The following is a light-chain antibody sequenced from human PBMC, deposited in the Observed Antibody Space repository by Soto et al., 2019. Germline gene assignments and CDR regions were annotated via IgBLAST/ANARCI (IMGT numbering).Light chain of an antibody. Sequence: EIVLTQSPDTLSLSPGERATLSCRASQSVSTNSLAWYQQKRGQAPRPLIYGASRRATGTPDRFSGSGSGTDFTLVISRLEPEDFATYYCQQLTNFRFTFGQGTKLDIK. V-gene: IGKV3-20*01. CDR2: GAS. J-gene: IGKJ2*01. CDR3: QQLTNFRFT. CDR1: QSVSTNS.